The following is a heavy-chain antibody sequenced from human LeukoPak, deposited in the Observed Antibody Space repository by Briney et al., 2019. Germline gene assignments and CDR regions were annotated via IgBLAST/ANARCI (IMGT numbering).Heavy chain of an antibody. CDR1: GYKFNSYG. Sequence: GASVKVTCKASGYKFNSYGVTWVRQAPGQGLEWVGWGASDDTHGSMSAQNVQGRVTLTTDPSTSTAYMELRTLVSADTAVYYCATFYGDSAPPPFTVWGQGTMVTVTS. CDR3: ATFYGDSAPPPFTV. V-gene: IGHV1-18*01. CDR2: GASDDTHGS. J-gene: IGHJ3*01. D-gene: IGHD4-17*01.